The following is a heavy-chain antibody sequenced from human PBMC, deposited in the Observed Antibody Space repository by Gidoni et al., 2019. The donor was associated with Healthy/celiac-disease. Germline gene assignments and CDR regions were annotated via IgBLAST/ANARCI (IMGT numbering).Heavy chain of an antibody. Sequence: QVQLQQSGPGLVKPSQTLSLTCAISGDSVSSNSAAWNWIRQSPSRCLEWLGRTYYRSKWYNDYAVSVKSRITINPDTSKNQFSLQLNSVTPEDTAVYYCARGARSSGSYLGGLFDYWGQGTLVTVSS. CDR2: TYYRSKWYN. J-gene: IGHJ4*02. CDR1: GDSVSSNSAA. D-gene: IGHD1-26*01. CDR3: ARGARSSGSYLGGLFDY. V-gene: IGHV6-1*01.